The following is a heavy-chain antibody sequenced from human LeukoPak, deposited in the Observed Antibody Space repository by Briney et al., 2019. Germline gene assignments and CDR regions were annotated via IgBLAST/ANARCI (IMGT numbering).Heavy chain of an antibody. J-gene: IGHJ5*02. CDR1: VFTVSSNY. Sequence: GGSLRLSCAASVFTVSSNYMSWVRQAPGKGLEWGSIIYSGGSTYYADSVKGRFTISRDNSKNTLYLQMNSLRAEDTAVYYCARDSLGGFDPWGQGTLVAVSS. CDR3: ARDSLGGFDP. CDR2: IYSGGST. V-gene: IGHV3-53*01.